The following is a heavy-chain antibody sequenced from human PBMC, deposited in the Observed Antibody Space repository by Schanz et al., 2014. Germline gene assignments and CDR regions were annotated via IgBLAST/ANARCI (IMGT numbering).Heavy chain of an antibody. V-gene: IGHV3-11*01. D-gene: IGHD1-1*01. CDR3: VRYAYLQIRGTVFDS. CDR1: GFTFSDHY. J-gene: IGHJ4*02. CDR2: ISNTGTFI. Sequence: QVQLVESGGGLVKPGGSLRLSCAASGFTFSDHYMAWIRQAPGKGLEWVSIISNTGTFIYYADSVRGRFVISRDNAKSSLFLQMKGLRAEDTAVYYCVRYAYLQIRGTVFDSWGPGNLVTVSS.